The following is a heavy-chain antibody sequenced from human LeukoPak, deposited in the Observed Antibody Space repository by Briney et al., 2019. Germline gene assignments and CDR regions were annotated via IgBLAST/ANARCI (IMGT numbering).Heavy chain of an antibody. V-gene: IGHV3-7*03. CDR2: IKQDGSEE. CDR1: GFTFSSYW. Sequence: GGSLRLSCAASGFTFSSYWMSLVRQAPGKGLEWVANIKQDGSEEYYVDSVKGRFTISRDNAKNSLYLQMNSLRAEDTAVYYCAKEYAIFGVVMNAFDIWGQGTMVTVSS. J-gene: IGHJ3*02. D-gene: IGHD3-3*01. CDR3: AKEYAIFGVVMNAFDI.